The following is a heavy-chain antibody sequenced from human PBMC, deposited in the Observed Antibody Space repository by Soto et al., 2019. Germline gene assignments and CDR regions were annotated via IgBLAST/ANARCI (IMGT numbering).Heavy chain of an antibody. CDR1: GYPFTSYG. Sequence: SGKVCFKACGYPFTSYGISLVRQAPGQGLEWMGGIIPVFGRPNYAQRFRGRLTITADESTNTVYLELIDLRSEDTAVYYCAREGSGYNLWGQGTQVTVSS. CDR3: AREGSGYNL. V-gene: IGHV1-69*13. CDR2: IIPVFGRP. J-gene: IGHJ1*01. D-gene: IGHD5-12*01.